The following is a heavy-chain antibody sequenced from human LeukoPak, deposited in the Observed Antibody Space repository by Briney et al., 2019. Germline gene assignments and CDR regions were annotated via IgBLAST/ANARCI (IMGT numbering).Heavy chain of an antibody. D-gene: IGHD2-15*01. CDR1: GGSISSSSYY. V-gene: IGHV4-39*01. Sequence: SETLSLTCTVSGGSISSSSYYWAWIRQPSGKGLEWIGSMYQSGSTYYNPFLNSRVTISIDTSKNQFSLKLSTVTAADTAVYCCAKRGSGDGYYFDYWGQGALVTVSS. CDR2: MYQSGST. CDR3: AKRGSGDGYYFDY. J-gene: IGHJ4*02.